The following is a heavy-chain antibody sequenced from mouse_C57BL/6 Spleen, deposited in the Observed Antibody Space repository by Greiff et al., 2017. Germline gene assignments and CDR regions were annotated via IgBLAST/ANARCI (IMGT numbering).Heavy chain of an antibody. J-gene: IGHJ1*03. CDR3: TFITTRYCDG. V-gene: IGHV6-3*01. D-gene: IGHD1-1*01. CDR2: IRLKSDNYAT. CDR1: GFTFSNYW. Sequence: EVKLVESGGGLVQPGGSMKLSCVASGFTFSNYWMNWVRQSPEKGLEWVAQIRLKSDNYATHYAESVKGRFTISRDDSKSSFYLQMNNLRAEDTGIYYCTFITTRYCDGWGTGTTVTVSS.